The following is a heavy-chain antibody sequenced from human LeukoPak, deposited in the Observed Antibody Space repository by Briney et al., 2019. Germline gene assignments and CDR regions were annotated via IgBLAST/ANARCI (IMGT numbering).Heavy chain of an antibody. CDR1: GGSISSSSYY. CDR2: IYYSGST. J-gene: IGHJ4*02. V-gene: IGHV4-39*01. D-gene: IGHD6-19*01. CDR3: ASKSGWLGNFDY. Sequence: PSETLSLTCTVSGGSISSSSYYWGWIRQPRGKGLECIAIIYYSGSTYYNPSLKSRITISVDTSKNQFSLKLSSVTAADTAVYYCASKSGWLGNFDYWGQGTLVTVSS.